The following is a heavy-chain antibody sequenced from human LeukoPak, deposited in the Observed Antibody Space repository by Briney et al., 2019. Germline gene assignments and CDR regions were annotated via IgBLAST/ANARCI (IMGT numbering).Heavy chain of an antibody. J-gene: IGHJ4*02. V-gene: IGHV4-30-4*01. Sequence: SFADYAMNWVRQAPGKGLEWIGYIYYSGSTYYNPSLKSRVTISVDTSKNQFSLKLSSVTAADTAVYYCARAQGATEFDYWGQGTLVTVSS. CDR3: ARAQGATEFDY. CDR1: SFADYA. CDR2: IYYSGST. D-gene: IGHD1-26*01.